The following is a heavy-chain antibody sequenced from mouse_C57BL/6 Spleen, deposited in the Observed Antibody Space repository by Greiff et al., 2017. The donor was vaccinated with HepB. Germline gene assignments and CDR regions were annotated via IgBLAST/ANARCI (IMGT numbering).Heavy chain of an antibody. V-gene: IGHV8-8*01. CDR1: GFSLSTFGMG. CDR3: ARYEYGYFDY. J-gene: IGHJ2*01. D-gene: IGHD2-4*01. CDR2: IWWDDDK. Sequence: QVQLQQSGPGLLQPSQTLSLTCSFSGFSLSTFGMGVGWLRPPSGLGLVWLAHIWWDDDKYYNPALKSRLTISKDTSKNQVFLKIANVDTADTATYYCARYEYGYFDYWGQGTTLTVSS.